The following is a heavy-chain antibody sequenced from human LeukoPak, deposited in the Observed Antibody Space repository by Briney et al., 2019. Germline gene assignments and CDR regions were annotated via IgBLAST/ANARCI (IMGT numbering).Heavy chain of an antibody. CDR2: ISGGGGST. V-gene: IGHV3-23*01. Sequence: GGSLRLSCAASGFTFTSYSMNWVRQAPGKGLEWVSTISGGGGSTYYADSVKGRFTISRDKSKNTLYLQMNSLRAEDTAVYYCAKDTYYDSSGYFVYWGQGALVTVSS. CDR1: GFTFTSYS. CDR3: AKDTYYDSSGYFVY. D-gene: IGHD3-22*01. J-gene: IGHJ4*02.